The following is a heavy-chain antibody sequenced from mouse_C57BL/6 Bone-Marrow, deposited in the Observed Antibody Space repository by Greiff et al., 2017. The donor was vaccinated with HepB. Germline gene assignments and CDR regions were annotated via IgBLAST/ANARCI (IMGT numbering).Heavy chain of an antibody. D-gene: IGHD1-1*01. CDR1: GYTFTSYW. Sequence: QVQLQQPGAELVKPGASVKVSCKASGYTFTSYWMHWVKQRPGQGLEWIGRIHPSDSDTNYNQKFKGKATLTVDKSSSTAYMKLSSLKSEDSAVYYCAMGITTVVSYFDYWGQGTALTVSS. CDR2: IHPSDSDT. J-gene: IGHJ2*01. CDR3: AMGITTVVSYFDY. V-gene: IGHV1-74*01.